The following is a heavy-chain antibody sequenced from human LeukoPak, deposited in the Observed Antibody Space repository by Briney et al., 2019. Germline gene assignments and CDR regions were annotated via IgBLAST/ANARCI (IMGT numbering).Heavy chain of an antibody. D-gene: IGHD3-9*01. V-gene: IGHV3-74*01. CDR3: AKDILTGPFDY. CDR1: GFTFSSYW. Sequence: GGSLRLSCAASGFTFSSYWMHWVRQAPGKGLVWVSRINSDASSTSYADFVKGRFTISRDNSKNTLYLQMNSLRAEDTAVYYCAKDILTGPFDYWGQGTLVTVSS. J-gene: IGHJ4*02. CDR2: INSDASST.